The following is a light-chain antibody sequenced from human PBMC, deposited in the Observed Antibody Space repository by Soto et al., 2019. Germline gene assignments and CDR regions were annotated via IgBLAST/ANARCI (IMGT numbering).Light chain of an antibody. J-gene: IGKJ4*01. Sequence: EIVLTQSPGTLSLSPGERATLSCRASQRVSRNYLAWYQQKVGQPPRLLIYGASSRAAGIPDRFSGSGSGTDFSLTITRLETEDFAVYHCQQYSNALLTFGGGTKVEV. CDR3: QQYSNALLT. V-gene: IGKV3-20*01. CDR2: GAS. CDR1: QRVSRNY.